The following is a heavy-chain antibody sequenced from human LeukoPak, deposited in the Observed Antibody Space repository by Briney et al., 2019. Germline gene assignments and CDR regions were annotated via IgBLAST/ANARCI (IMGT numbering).Heavy chain of an antibody. V-gene: IGHV3-74*03. CDR3: ARAFGLLGYYGMDV. CDR1: GFTFRNYW. Sequence: GGSLRLSCAASGFTFRNYWMHWVRRAPGKGLVWVSRINSDGSSTKYADSVKGRFTISRDNAKNTLYLQMNSLRAEDTAVYYCARAFGLLGYYGMDVWGQGTTVTVSS. CDR2: INSDGSST. D-gene: IGHD3-10*01. J-gene: IGHJ6*02.